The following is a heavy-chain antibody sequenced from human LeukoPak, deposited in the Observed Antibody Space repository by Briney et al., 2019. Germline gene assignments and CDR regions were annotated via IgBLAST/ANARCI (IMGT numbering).Heavy chain of an antibody. D-gene: IGHD4-17*01. J-gene: IGHJ6*03. CDR2: ISYDGSNK. CDR1: GFTFSSYA. Sequence: GGSLRLSCAASGFTFSSYAMHWVRQAPGKGLEWVAVISYDGSNKYYADSVKGRFTISRDNSKNTLYLQMNSLRAEDTAVYYCARVTTVKTGTYYMDVWGKGTTVTVSS. CDR3: ARVTTVKTGTYYMDV. V-gene: IGHV3-30*01.